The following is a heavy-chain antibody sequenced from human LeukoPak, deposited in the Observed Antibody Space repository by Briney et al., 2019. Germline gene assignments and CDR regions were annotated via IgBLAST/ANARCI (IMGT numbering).Heavy chain of an antibody. J-gene: IGHJ4*02. D-gene: IGHD3-16*01. CDR3: ARGPRWGS. CDR1: GRSFSGYY. Sequence: PSETLSLTCAVYGRSFSGYYWSWDRQPPGKGLEWIGEIHHSGSTYYNTSLKGRVTISVATSKNQFSLKLSSVTAADTAVYYCARGPRWGSWGQGTLVTVSS. CDR2: IHHSGST. V-gene: IGHV4-34*01.